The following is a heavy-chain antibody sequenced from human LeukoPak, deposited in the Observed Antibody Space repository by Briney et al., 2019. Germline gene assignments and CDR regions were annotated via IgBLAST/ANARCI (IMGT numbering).Heavy chain of an antibody. CDR2: IRSKPHSYTT. D-gene: IGHD2-15*01. V-gene: IGHV3-73*01. CDR1: GFTFSGSD. Sequence: GGSLRLSCAASGFTFSGSDMHWVRQASGKGLEWVGLIRSKPHSYTTVYAASVQGRFTISRDDSKNTAYLQMNSLKAEDTAVYYCTRQDCSGGSCSYVDYWGQGTLVAVSS. CDR3: TRQDCSGGSCSYVDY. J-gene: IGHJ4*02.